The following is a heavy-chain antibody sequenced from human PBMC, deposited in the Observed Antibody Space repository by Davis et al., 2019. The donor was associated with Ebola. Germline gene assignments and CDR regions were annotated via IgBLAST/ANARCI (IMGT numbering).Heavy chain of an antibody. D-gene: IGHD3-16*01. Sequence: PGGSLRLSCAASGFTFSSYWMTWVRQAPGKGLDWVSYVSASGDITYYADSVKGRFTISRDNSKNTLSLQMNSLRAEDTAVYYCARGGETRLEYWGQGTLVTVSS. V-gene: IGHV3-23*01. CDR3: ARGGETRLEY. CDR1: GFTFSSYW. J-gene: IGHJ4*02. CDR2: VSASGDIT.